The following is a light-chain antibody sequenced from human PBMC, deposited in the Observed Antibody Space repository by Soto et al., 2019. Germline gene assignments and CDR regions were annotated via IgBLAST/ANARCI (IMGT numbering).Light chain of an antibody. V-gene: IGLV2-8*01. CDR2: GVN. Sequence: QSALTQPASVSGSPGQSITISCTGTSRDVGTYTLVSWYQHYPGKAPKLIIYGVNKRPSGVPDRFSGSKSGNTASLTVSGLQAEDEADYYCSSYAGTNNYVFGIGTKLTVL. CDR1: SRDVGTYTL. J-gene: IGLJ1*01. CDR3: SSYAGTNNYV.